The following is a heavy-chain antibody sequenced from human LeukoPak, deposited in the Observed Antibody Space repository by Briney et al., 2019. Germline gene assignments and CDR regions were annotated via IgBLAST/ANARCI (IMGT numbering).Heavy chain of an antibody. J-gene: IGHJ6*03. CDR1: GFTFSSYW. CDR2: IKQDGSEK. CDR3: ARAYYDFWSGYYDYYYYMDV. D-gene: IGHD3-3*01. V-gene: IGHV3-7*04. Sequence: PGGSLRLSCAASGFTFSSYWMSWVRQAPGKGLEWVANIKQDGSEKYYVDSVKGRFTISRDNAKNSLYLQMNSLRAEDTAVYYCARAYYDFWSGYYDYYYYMDVWGKGTTVTVSS.